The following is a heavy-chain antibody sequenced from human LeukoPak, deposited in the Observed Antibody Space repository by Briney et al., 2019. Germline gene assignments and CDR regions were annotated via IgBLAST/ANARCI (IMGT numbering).Heavy chain of an antibody. CDR1: GFTFSIYW. J-gene: IGHJ4*02. Sequence: GGSLRLSCAASGFTFSIYWMTWVRQAPGKGLEWVANIKGDGSEKHYVDSVKARFSISRDNARNSLHLQMNSLRVEDAAVYYCARAQSSGLDNWGQGTLVTVSS. V-gene: IGHV3-7*01. D-gene: IGHD6-25*01. CDR2: IKGDGSEK. CDR3: ARAQSSGLDN.